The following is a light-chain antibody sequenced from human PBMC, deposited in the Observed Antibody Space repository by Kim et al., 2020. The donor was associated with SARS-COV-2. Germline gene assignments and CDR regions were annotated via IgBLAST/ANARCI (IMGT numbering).Light chain of an antibody. CDR3: RAWDSSTVV. V-gene: IGLV3-1*01. CDR2: QDS. J-gene: IGLJ2*01. CDR1: KLGDKY. Sequence: VSPGQTASITCSGDKLGDKYACWYQQKPGQSPVLVIYQDSKRPSGIPERFSGSNSGNTATLTISGTQTMDEADYYCRAWDSSTVVFGGGTQLTVL.